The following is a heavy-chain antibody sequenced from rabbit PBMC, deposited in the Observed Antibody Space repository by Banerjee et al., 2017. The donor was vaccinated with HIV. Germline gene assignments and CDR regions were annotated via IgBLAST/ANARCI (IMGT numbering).Heavy chain of an antibody. J-gene: IGHJ4*01. CDR2: IYAGNADTT. Sequence: QSLEESGGGLVQPEGSLTLTCKASGFDFSSSYYMCWVRQAPGKGLEWIACIYAGNADTTYYATWAKGRFTISKTSSTTVTLQLSSLTAADTATYFCARRAASSGDYTGAFSLWGPGTLVTVS. CDR3: ARRAASSGDYTGAFSL. D-gene: IGHD1-1*01. CDR1: GFDFSSSYY. V-gene: IGHV1S40*01.